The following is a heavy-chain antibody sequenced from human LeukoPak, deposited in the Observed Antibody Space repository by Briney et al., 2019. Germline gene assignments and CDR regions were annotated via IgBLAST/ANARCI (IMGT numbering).Heavy chain of an antibody. Sequence: GGSLRLSCTASGFTFSSYAMSWVRQAPGKGLEWVSAISGSGGSTYYSDSVKGRFTVSRDNSKNTLYLQMNSLRAEDTAVYYCAKVLLIVGAIVDYWGQGTLVTVSS. CDR1: GFTFSSYA. J-gene: IGHJ4*02. D-gene: IGHD1-26*01. CDR2: ISGSGGST. V-gene: IGHV3-23*01. CDR3: AKVLLIVGAIVDY.